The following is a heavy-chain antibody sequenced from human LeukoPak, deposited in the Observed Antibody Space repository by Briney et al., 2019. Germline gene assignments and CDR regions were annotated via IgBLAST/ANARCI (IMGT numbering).Heavy chain of an antibody. D-gene: IGHD1/OR15-1a*01. J-gene: IGHJ4*02. CDR2: INSDGSST. Sequence: PGGSLRLSCAASGFTFSSYWMHWVRQAPGKGLVWVSRINSDGSSTSYADSVKGRFTISRDNAKNTLYLQMNSLRAEDTAVYYCAKCLSSTGTKRGGDYWGQGTLVTVSS. CDR3: AKCLSSTGTKRGGDY. CDR1: GFTFSSYW. V-gene: IGHV3-74*01.